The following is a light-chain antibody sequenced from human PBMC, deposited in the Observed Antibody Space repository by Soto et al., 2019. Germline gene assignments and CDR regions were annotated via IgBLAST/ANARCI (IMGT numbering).Light chain of an antibody. CDR2: GTS. CDR3: QKYDTWPLT. J-gene: IGKJ4*01. CDR1: QSFGTN. Sequence: DIVLTQSPVTLSVSPGEGATLSCRASQSFGTNLGWYQQKSGQAPRLLIYGTSIRATGIPASFSGSVSGTEFNLTISSLQSEDLSVYYCQKYDTWPLTFGGGTKVEIK. V-gene: IGKV3-15*01.